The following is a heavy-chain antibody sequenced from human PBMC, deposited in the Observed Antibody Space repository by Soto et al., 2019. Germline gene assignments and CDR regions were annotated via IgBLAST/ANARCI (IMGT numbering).Heavy chain of an antibody. D-gene: IGHD2-15*01. CDR2: IIPIFGTA. CDR3: ARVLVVVAATGNHYYYGMDV. J-gene: IGHJ6*02. V-gene: IGHV1-69*01. Sequence: QVQLVQSGAEVKKPGSSVKVSCKASGGTFSSYAISWVRQAPGQGLEWMGGIIPIFGTANYAQKFQGRVTITADESTSTAYMELSSLRSEDTAVYYCARVLVVVAATGNHYYYGMDVWGQGTTVTVSS. CDR1: GGTFSSYA.